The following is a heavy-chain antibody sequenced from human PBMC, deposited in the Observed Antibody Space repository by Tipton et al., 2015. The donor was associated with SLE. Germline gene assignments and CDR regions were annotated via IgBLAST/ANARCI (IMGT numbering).Heavy chain of an antibody. CDR1: GYSISSGYY. CDR2: IYHSGNT. Sequence: TLSLTCAVSGYSISSGYYWGWIRQPPGKGLEWIGSIYHSGNTYYNPSLKSRVTISVDTSKNQFSLKLSSVTAADTAVYYCARGDLYDYIWGSYRLDAFDIWGQGTMVTVSS. V-gene: IGHV4-38-2*01. CDR3: ARGDLYDYIWGSYRLDAFDI. D-gene: IGHD3-16*02. J-gene: IGHJ3*02.